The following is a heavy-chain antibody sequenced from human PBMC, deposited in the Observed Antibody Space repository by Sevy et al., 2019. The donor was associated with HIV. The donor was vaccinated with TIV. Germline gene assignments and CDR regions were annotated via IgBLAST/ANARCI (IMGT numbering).Heavy chain of an antibody. CDR2: ISYDGSNK. Sequence: GGSLRLSCAASGFTFSSYAMHWVRQAPGKGLEWVAVISYDGSNKYYADSVKGRFTISRDNSKNTLYLQMNSLRAEETVGYYCARVGWFGELGDAFDIWGQGTMVTVSS. CDR1: GFTFSSYA. V-gene: IGHV3-30*04. D-gene: IGHD3-10*01. J-gene: IGHJ3*02. CDR3: ARVGWFGELGDAFDI.